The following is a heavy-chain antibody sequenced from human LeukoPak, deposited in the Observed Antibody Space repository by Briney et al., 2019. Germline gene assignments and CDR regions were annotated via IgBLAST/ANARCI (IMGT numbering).Heavy chain of an antibody. CDR3: ARDIAVAGMSYDY. CDR2: ISAYNGNT. CDR1: GYTFTSYG. J-gene: IGHJ4*02. V-gene: IGHV1-18*01. D-gene: IGHD6-19*01. Sequence: ASVKVSCKASGYTFTSYGISWVRQAPGQGLEWMGWISAYNGNTNYAQKLQGRVTMTTDTSTSTAYVELRSLRSDDTAVYYCARDIAVAGMSYDYWGQGTLVTVSS.